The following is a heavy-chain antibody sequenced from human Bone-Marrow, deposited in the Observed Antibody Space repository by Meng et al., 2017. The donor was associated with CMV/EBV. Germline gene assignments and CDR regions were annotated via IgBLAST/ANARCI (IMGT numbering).Heavy chain of an antibody. J-gene: IGHJ3*02. CDR2: MNPNSGDI. V-gene: IGHV1-8*01. CDR1: GYTFTNYD. Sequence: ASVKVSCKAPGYTFTNYDINWVRQATGQGLEWMGWMNPNSGDIGYAPKFQDRVTMTRHTSISTAYMELSSLRSEDTAVYYCARGLYSYDSGSYIGPLGGSFDIWGQGTGVTGSS. CDR3: ARGLYSYDSGSYIGPLGGSFDI. D-gene: IGHD3-10*01.